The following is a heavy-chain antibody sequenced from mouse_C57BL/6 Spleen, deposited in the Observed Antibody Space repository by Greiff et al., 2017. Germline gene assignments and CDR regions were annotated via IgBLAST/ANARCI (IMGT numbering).Heavy chain of an antibody. CDR2: IHPNSGST. CDR1: GYTFTSYW. CDR3: ARPIYQDAMDY. V-gene: IGHV1-64*01. Sequence: VQLQQPGAELVKPGASVKLSCKASGYTFTSYWMHWVKQRPGQGLEWIGMIHPNSGSTNYNEKFKSKATLTVDKSSSTAYMQLSSLTSADSAVYYCARPIYQDAMDYWGQGTSVTVSS. J-gene: IGHJ4*01. D-gene: IGHD2-1*01.